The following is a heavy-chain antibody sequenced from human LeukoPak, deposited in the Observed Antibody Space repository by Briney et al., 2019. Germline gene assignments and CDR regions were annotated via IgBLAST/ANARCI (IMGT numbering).Heavy chain of an antibody. D-gene: IGHD3-10*01. CDR1: GGSISSGGYS. J-gene: IGHJ5*02. V-gene: IGHV4-30-2*01. CDR2: IYHSGST. Sequence: SETLSLTCAVSGGSISSGGYSWSWIRQPPGKGLEWIGYIYHSGSTYYNPSLKSRVTISVDRSKNQFSLKLSSVTAADTAVYYCARIDYYGSGQSYWFDPWGQGTLVTVSS. CDR3: ARIDYYGSGQSYWFDP.